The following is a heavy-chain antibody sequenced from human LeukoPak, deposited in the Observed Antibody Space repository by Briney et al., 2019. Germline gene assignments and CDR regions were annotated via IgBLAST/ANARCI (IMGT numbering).Heavy chain of an antibody. V-gene: IGHV1-69*04. Sequence: ASVKASCKASGGTFSSYAISWVRQAPGQGLEWMGRIIPILGIANYAQKFQGRVTITADKSTSTAYMELSSLRSEDTAVYYCARVRYDILTGYPLNGMDVWGQGTTVTVSS. CDR2: IIPILGIA. CDR3: ARVRYDILTGYPLNGMDV. J-gene: IGHJ6*02. D-gene: IGHD3-9*01. CDR1: GGTFSSYA.